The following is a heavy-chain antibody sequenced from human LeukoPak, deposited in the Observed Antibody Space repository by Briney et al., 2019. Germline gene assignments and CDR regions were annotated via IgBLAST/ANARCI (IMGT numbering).Heavy chain of an antibody. CDR3: AQAYDILTGYDY. CDR1: GFTFSSYA. V-gene: IGHV3-30*04. Sequence: GRSLRLSCAASGFTFSSYAMHWIRQAPGKGLGWVAVISYDGSNKYYADSVKGRFTISRDNSKNTLYLQMNSLRAEDTAVYYCAQAYDILTGYDYWGQGTLVTVSS. D-gene: IGHD3-9*01. CDR2: ISYDGSNK. J-gene: IGHJ4*02.